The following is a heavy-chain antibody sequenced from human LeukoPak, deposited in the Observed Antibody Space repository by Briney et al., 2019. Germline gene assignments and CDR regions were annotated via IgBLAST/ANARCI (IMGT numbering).Heavy chain of an antibody. V-gene: IGHV1-46*01. D-gene: IGHD6-6*01. CDR2: INPSGGST. CDR3: ARDRLEYSSSGIGAPWFDP. CDR1: GYTFTSYY. J-gene: IGHJ5*02. Sequence: ASVKVSCKASGYTFTSYYMHWVRQAPGQGLEWMGIINPSGGSTSYAQKFQGRVTMTRDMSTSTVYMELSSLRSEDTAVYYCARDRLEYSSSGIGAPWFDPWGQGTLVTVSS.